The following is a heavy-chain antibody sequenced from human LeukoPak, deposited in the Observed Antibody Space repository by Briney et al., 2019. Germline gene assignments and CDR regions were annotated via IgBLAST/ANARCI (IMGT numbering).Heavy chain of an antibody. CDR3: ARDARSNYAFDI. Sequence: PGGSLRLSCGVSGFTFSSYSMNWVRQAPGKGLEWDSSISSGSRGIYYADSLKGRFTISRDNAKNSLYLQMNSLRAEDTAVYYCARDARSNYAFDIWGQGTMVTVSS. CDR2: ISSGSRGI. D-gene: IGHD1-7*01. V-gene: IGHV3-21*01. CDR1: GFTFSSYS. J-gene: IGHJ3*02.